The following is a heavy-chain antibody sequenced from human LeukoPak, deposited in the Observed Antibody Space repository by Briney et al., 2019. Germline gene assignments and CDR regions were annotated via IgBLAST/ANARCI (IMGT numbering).Heavy chain of an antibody. CDR3: AKVLGRTMVRGAFDY. D-gene: IGHD3-10*01. Sequence: PGGSLRLSCAASGFTFDDYGMYWVRQPPGKGLEWVSGISWISANIDYADSVKGRFTISRDNAKNSLYLQMNSLRAEDTALYYCAKVLGRTMVRGAFDYWGQGTLVTVSS. J-gene: IGHJ4*02. CDR2: ISWISANI. V-gene: IGHV3-9*01. CDR1: GFTFDDYG.